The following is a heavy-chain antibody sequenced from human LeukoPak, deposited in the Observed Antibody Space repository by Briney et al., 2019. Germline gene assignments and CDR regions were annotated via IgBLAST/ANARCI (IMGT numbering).Heavy chain of an antibody. CDR2: INHSGYT. J-gene: IGHJ4*02. CDR3: TRMTTGHDY. CDR1: GGSISSSSYY. D-gene: IGHD4-17*01. V-gene: IGHV4-61*05. Sequence: SETLSLTCSVSGGSISSSSYYWSWVRQTPGKGLEWIGEINHSGYTNDSPSLKSRVTLSIDTSRKQFSLNLRSVTVADTGIYYCTRMTTGHDYWGQGTLVTVSS.